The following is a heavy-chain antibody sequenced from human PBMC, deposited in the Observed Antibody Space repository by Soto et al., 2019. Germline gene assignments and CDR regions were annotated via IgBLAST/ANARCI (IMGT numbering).Heavy chain of an antibody. Sequence: SETLSLTCTVSGRSISSSSYYWGWIRQPPGKGLEWIGSIYYSGSTYYNPSLKSRVTISVDTSKNQFSLKLSSVTAADTAVYYCASSSYDFWSGYSRRDYYGMDVWGQGTTVT. CDR2: IYYSGST. CDR3: ASSSYDFWSGYSRRDYYGMDV. J-gene: IGHJ6*02. CDR1: GRSISSSSYY. D-gene: IGHD3-3*01. V-gene: IGHV4-39*01.